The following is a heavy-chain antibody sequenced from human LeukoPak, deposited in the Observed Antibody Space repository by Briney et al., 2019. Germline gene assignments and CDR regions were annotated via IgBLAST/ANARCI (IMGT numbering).Heavy chain of an antibody. CDR1: GASVSSGGFY. CDR2: ISFSGNT. Sequence: SETLSLTCSVSGASVSSGGFYWSWIRQPPRKGLEWIGFISFSGNTNYNPSLKSRVTISVDTSKNQFSLKLSSVTAADTAVYYCARHKPHTLVTPGDSVYWGQGTLVTVSS. V-gene: IGHV4-61*08. D-gene: IGHD4-23*01. CDR3: ARHKPHTLVTPGDSVY. J-gene: IGHJ4*02.